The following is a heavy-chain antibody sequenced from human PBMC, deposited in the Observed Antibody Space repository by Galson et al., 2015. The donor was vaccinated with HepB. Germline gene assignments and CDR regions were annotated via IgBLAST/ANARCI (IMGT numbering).Heavy chain of an antibody. CDR2: IIPLFGTA. CDR3: ASAYISSSHYDYGMDV. V-gene: IGHV1-69*13. J-gene: IGHJ6*02. D-gene: IGHD6-6*01. Sequence: SVKVSCKASGGTFSSYAISWVRQAPGQGLEWMGGIIPLFGTANYAQKFQGRAAITADESTSTAYMELSSLRSDDTAVYYCASAYISSSHYDYGMDVWGQGTTVTVSS. CDR1: GGTFSSYA.